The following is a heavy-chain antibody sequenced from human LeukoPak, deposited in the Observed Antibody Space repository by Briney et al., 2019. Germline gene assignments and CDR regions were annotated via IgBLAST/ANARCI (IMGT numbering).Heavy chain of an antibody. V-gene: IGHV5-51*01. D-gene: IGHD6-13*01. CDR2: IYPADSDT. CDR3: ARALAATGNNWFAP. Sequence: GESLKISCKGSGYIFTSYWIGWVRQMPGKGLEWMGIIYPADSDTRYSPSFQGQVTISADKSISTAYLQWNSLKASDTALYYCARALAATGNNWFAPWGQGTLVTVSS. J-gene: IGHJ5*02. CDR1: GYIFTSYW.